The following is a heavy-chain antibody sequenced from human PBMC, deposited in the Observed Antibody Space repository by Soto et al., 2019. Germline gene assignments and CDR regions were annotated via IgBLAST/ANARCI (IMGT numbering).Heavy chain of an antibody. CDR1: GFTFSSYA. V-gene: IGHV3-30-3*01. CDR3: ANHYSSSWPYYYYYGMDV. D-gene: IGHD6-13*01. J-gene: IGHJ6*02. CDR2: ISYDGSNK. Sequence: PGGSLRLSXAASGFTFSSYAMHWVRQAPGKGLEWVAVISYDGSNKYYADPVKGRFTISRGNSKNTLYLQMNSLRAEDTAVYYCANHYSSSWPYYYYYGMDVWGQGTTVTVSS.